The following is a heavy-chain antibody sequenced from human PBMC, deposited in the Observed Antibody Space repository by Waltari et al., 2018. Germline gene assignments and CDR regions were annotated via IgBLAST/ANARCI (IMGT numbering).Heavy chain of an antibody. J-gene: IGHJ4*02. CDR1: GFTFSSYW. CDR3: VGSLIIWVGELPDY. V-gene: IGHV3-74*01. D-gene: IGHD3-10*01. CDR2: IKSDGITT. Sequence: EGQLVESGGGFVQPGGSLRLSCSASGFTFSSYWMHWARQVPGKGLEWVGRIKSDGITTIYADAVKGRFTISRDNAKNTVDLDMNSLRVDDTAVYYCVGSLIIWVGELPDYWGQGTLVTVSS.